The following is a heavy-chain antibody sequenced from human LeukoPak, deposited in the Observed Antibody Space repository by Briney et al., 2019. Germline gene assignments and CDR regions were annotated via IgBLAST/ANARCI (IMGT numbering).Heavy chain of an antibody. J-gene: IGHJ4*02. D-gene: IGHD6-13*01. CDR3: ARGWIAAAGLHFDY. CDR2: INHSGST. V-gene: IGHV4-34*01. Sequence: SETLSLTCAVYGGSFSGYYWSWIRQPPGKGLEWIGEINHSGSTNYNPSLKSRVTISVDTSKNQFSLKLSSVTAADTAVYYYARGWIAAAGLHFDYWGQGTLVTVSS. CDR1: GGSFSGYY.